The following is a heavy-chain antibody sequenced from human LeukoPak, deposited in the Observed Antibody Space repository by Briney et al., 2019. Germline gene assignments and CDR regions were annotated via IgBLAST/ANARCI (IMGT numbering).Heavy chain of an antibody. CDR2: LYPGDSDT. J-gene: IGHJ6*02. D-gene: IGHD3-3*01. CDR3: ARSSHSNDLDV. Sequence: GESLQISCQGSGYTFTTYWIAWVRQMPGKGLEWMGLLYPGDSDTRYSPSFQGQVTFSADKSISTAYLQWRSLKASDTAVYYCARSSHSNDLDVWGQGTTVTVSS. V-gene: IGHV5-51*01. CDR1: GYTFTTYW.